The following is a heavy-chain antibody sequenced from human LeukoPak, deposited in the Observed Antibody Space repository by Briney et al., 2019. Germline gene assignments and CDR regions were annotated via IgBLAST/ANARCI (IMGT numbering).Heavy chain of an antibody. CDR3: ARDLDEYYYDSSGYYYDHYYGMDV. CDR1: GGSISSYY. Sequence: SETLSLTCTVSGGSISSYYWSWIRQPAGKGLEWIGRIYTGGSTNYNPSLKSRVTMSVDTSKNQFSLKLSSVTAADTAVYYCARDLDEYYYDSSGYYYDHYYGMDVWGQGTTVTVSS. V-gene: IGHV4-4*07. J-gene: IGHJ6*02. CDR2: IYTGGST. D-gene: IGHD3-22*01.